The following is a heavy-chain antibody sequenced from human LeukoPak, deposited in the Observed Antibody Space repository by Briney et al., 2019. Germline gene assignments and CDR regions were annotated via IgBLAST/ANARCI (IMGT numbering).Heavy chain of an antibody. CDR3: ARGGGLDV. Sequence: GGSLRLSCAASGFTFRNYVIHWVRQAPGKGLEWVAVTSSDLNVKLYADSVKGRFTISRDNAKNSLYLQMSNLRAEDTAVYFCARGGGLDVWGQGATVTVSS. CDR1: GFTFRNYV. V-gene: IGHV3-30-3*01. J-gene: IGHJ6*02. D-gene: IGHD3-16*01. CDR2: TSSDLNVK.